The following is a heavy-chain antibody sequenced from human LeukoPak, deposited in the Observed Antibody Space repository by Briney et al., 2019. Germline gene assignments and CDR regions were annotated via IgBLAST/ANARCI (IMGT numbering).Heavy chain of an antibody. CDR3: ARGEYAFDI. CDR2: INPSAGST. J-gene: IGHJ3*02. V-gene: IGHV1-46*04. Sequence: ASVKVSCRASGHTFTRYYVHWVRQAPGQGLEWMGIINPSAGSTTYGQNLQGRVTMTTDTSTSTVYMQLSSLRSEDTAVYYCARGEYAFDIWGQGTKVTVSS. CDR1: GHTFTRYY. D-gene: IGHD3-10*01.